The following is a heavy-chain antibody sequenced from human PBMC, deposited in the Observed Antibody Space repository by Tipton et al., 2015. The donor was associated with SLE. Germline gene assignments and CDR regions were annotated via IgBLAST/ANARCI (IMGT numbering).Heavy chain of an antibody. CDR2: IYSGGSST. CDR1: GFTFSSYA. D-gene: IGHD1-26*01. Sequence: SLRLSCAASGFTFSSYAMSWVRQAPGKGLEWVSVIYSGGSSTYYADSVKGRFTISRDNSKNTLYLQMNSLRAEDTAVYYCAKEGGSYHYYYMDVWGKGTTVTVSS. J-gene: IGHJ6*03. CDR3: AKEGGSYHYYYMDV. V-gene: IGHV3-23*03.